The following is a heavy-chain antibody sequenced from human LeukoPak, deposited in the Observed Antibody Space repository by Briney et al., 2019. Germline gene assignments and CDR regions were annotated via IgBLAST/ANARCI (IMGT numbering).Heavy chain of an antibody. Sequence: GGSLRLSCAASGFTFDDYGMSWVRQAPGKGLEWVSGINWNGGSTGYADSVKGRFTISRDNAKNPLYLQMNSLRAEDTALYYCARDDYGDYYFDYWGQGTLVTVSS. J-gene: IGHJ4*02. D-gene: IGHD4-17*01. V-gene: IGHV3-20*04. CDR1: GFTFDDYG. CDR2: INWNGGST. CDR3: ARDDYGDYYFDY.